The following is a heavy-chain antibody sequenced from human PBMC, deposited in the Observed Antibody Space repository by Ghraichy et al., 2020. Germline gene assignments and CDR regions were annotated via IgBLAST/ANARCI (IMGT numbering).Heavy chain of an antibody. Sequence: ASVKVSCKASGYTFTSYYMHWVRQAPGQGLEWMGIINPSGGSTSYAQKFQGRVTMTRDTSTSTVYMELSSLRSEDTAVYYCARDASVVVAAYLFDYWGQGTLVTVSS. D-gene: IGHD2-15*01. CDR2: INPSGGST. J-gene: IGHJ4*02. CDR3: ARDASVVVAAYLFDY. V-gene: IGHV1-46*01. CDR1: GYTFTSYY.